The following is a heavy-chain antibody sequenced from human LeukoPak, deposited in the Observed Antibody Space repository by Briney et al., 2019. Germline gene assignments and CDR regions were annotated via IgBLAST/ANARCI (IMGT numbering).Heavy chain of an antibody. CDR2: IYYSGST. CDR3: ARAPGLYGGIRTSDAFDI. CDR1: GGSISSGGYS. V-gene: IGHV4-30-4*08. Sequence: SETLSLTCAVSGGSISSGGYSWSWIRQPPGKGLEWIGYIYYSGSTYYNPSLKSRVTISVDTSKNQFSLKLSSVTAADTAVYYCARAPGLYGGIRTSDAFDIWGQGTMVTVSS. D-gene: IGHD4-23*01. J-gene: IGHJ3*02.